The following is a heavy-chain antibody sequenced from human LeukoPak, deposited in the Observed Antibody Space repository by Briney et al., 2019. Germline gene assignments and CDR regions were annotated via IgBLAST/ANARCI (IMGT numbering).Heavy chain of an antibody. D-gene: IGHD2-8*01. CDR3: ARRVSRAAPPSSYYYMDV. V-gene: IGHV4-39*01. CDR1: GGSISSSSYY. J-gene: IGHJ6*03. Sequence: DPSETLSLTCTVSGGSISSSSYYWGWIRQPPGKGLEWIGSIYYSGSTYYNPSLKSRVTISVDTSKNQFSLKLSSVTAADTAVYYCARRVSRAAPPSSYYYMDVWGKGTTVTVSS. CDR2: IYYSGST.